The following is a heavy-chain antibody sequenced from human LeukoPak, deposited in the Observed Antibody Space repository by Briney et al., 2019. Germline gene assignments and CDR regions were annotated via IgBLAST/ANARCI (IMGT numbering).Heavy chain of an antibody. J-gene: IGHJ6*02. CDR1: GFTFSSYA. D-gene: IGHD2-2*01. V-gene: IGHV3-23*01. Sequence: GGSLRLSCAASGFTFSSYAMSWVRQAPGKGLEWVSAISGSGGSTYYADSVKGRFTISRDNSKNTLYLQMNSLRAEDTAVYYCARVPESVPAAITARAYYGMDVWGQGTTVTVS. CDR2: ISGSGGST. CDR3: ARVPESVPAAITARAYYGMDV.